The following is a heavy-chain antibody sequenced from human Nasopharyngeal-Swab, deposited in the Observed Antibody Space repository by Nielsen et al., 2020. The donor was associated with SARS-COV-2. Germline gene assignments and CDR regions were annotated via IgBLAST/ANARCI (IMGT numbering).Heavy chain of an antibody. CDR3: AGRLMYGGNRGNWVDP. CDR1: GGSISSSSYY. D-gene: IGHD4-23*01. CDR2: IYYSGST. V-gene: IGHV4-39*01. J-gene: IGHJ5*02. Sequence: SETLSLTCTVSGGSISSSSYYWGWIRQPPGKGLEWIGSIYYSGSTYYNPSLKSRVTISVDTSKNQFSLKLSSVTAADTAVFYCAGRLMYGGNRGNWVDPWGQGTLVTVSS.